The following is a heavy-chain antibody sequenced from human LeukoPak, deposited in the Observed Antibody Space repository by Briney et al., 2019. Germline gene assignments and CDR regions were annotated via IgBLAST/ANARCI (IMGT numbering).Heavy chain of an antibody. CDR1: GYILDRYD. Sequence: GASVKVSCKASGYILDRYDINWVRQATGKGLEWRGWMNPKTGNTGYAQKFQGRVNMTSDTPMTTAYMELNSLKSEDTAVYYCVRARYSSAWFDSWGHGTLVIVSS. D-gene: IGHD6-25*01. CDR3: VRARYSSAWFDS. V-gene: IGHV1-8*01. CDR2: MNPKTGNT. J-gene: IGHJ5*01.